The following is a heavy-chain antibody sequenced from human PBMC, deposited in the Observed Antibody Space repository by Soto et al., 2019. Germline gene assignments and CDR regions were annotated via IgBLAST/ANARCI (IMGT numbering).Heavy chain of an antibody. CDR3: AREGLPVSSSWNRFDY. Sequence: GGSLRLSCAASGFTFSSYGMHWVRQAPGKGLEWVAVIWYDGSNKYYADSVKGRFTISRDNSKNTLYLQMNSLRAEDTAVYYCAREGLPVSSSWNRFDYWGQGTLVTVSS. V-gene: IGHV3-33*01. CDR2: IWYDGSNK. J-gene: IGHJ4*02. D-gene: IGHD6-13*01. CDR1: GFTFSSYG.